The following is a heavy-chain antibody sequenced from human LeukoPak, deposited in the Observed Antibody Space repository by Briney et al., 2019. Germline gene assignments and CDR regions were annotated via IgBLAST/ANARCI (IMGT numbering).Heavy chain of an antibody. CDR3: ARVPIFRGVISQYYYYYYMDV. Sequence: PSETLSLTCTVSGGSINSYYWSWIRQPPGKGLEWIGEINHSGSTNYNPSLKSRVTISVDTSKNQFSLKLSSVTAADTAVYYCARVPIFRGVISQYYYYYYMDVWGKGTTVTVSS. D-gene: IGHD3-10*01. CDR2: INHSGST. V-gene: IGHV4-34*01. CDR1: GGSINSYY. J-gene: IGHJ6*03.